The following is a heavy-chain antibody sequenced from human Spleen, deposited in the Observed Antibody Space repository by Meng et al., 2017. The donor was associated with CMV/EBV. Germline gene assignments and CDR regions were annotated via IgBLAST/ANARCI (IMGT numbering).Heavy chain of an antibody. J-gene: IGHJ4*02. D-gene: IGHD3-22*01. CDR3: ATDRHGSGWWNFDN. V-gene: IGHV3-30*03. CDR1: GFAFNKYG. CDR2: ISDDGSNT. Sequence: GESLKISCAASGFAFNKYGMHWVRQAPGKGLEWVAMISDDGSNTDYGDSVKGRFTISRDNSKSTLSLEMISLESEDTAVYYRATDRHGSGWWNFDNWGQGTMVTVSS.